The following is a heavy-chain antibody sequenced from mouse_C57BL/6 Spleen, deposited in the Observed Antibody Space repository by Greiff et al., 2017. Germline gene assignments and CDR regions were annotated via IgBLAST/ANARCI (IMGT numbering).Heavy chain of an antibody. CDR2: ISYDGSN. V-gene: IGHV3-6*01. J-gene: IGHJ4*01. Sequence: EVKLVESGPGLVKPSQSLSLTCSVTGYSITSGYYWNWIRQFPGNKLEWMGYISYDGSNNYNPSLKNRISITRDTSKNQFFLKLNSVTTEDTATYYCAREEDYSNYGYAMDYWGQGTSVTVSS. D-gene: IGHD2-5*01. CDR3: AREEDYSNYGYAMDY. CDR1: GYSITSGYY.